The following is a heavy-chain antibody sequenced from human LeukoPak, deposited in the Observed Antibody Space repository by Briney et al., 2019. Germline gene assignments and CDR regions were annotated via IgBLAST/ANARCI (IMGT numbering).Heavy chain of an antibody. V-gene: IGHV4-38-2*02. CDR1: GYSISSGYY. CDR3: ARWLTRVNY. J-gene: IGHJ4*02. CDR2: IYHSGST. D-gene: IGHD7-27*01. Sequence: RTSETLSLTCTVSGYSISSGYYWGWIRQPPGKGLEWIGSIYHSGSTYYNPSLKSRVTISVDTSKNQFSLKLSSVTAADTAVYYCARWLTRVNYWGQGTLVTVSS.